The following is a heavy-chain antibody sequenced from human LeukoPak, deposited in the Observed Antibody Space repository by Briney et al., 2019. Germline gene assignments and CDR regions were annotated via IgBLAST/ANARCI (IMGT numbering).Heavy chain of an antibody. V-gene: IGHV3-23*01. D-gene: IGHD3-22*01. Sequence: GGSLRLSCAASGFTFSSYAMSWVRQAPGKGLEWVSAISGSGGSTYYADSAKGRFTISRDNSKNTLYLQMNSLRAEDTAVYYCAKGSQYYYDSSGYYGDYWGQGTLVTVSS. CDR2: ISGSGGST. J-gene: IGHJ4*02. CDR3: AKGSQYYYDSSGYYGDY. CDR1: GFTFSSYA.